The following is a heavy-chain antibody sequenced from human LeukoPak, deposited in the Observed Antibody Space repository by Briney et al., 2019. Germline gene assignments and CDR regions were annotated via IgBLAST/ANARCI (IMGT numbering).Heavy chain of an antibody. CDR1: GGSFSGYY. V-gene: IGHV4-34*01. CDR2: INHSGST. D-gene: IGHD6-25*01. CDR3: ASFGGGSATFDY. J-gene: IGHJ4*02. Sequence: SETLSLTCAVYGGSFSGYYWSWIRQPPGKGLEWIGEINHSGSTNYNPSLKSRVTISVDTSKNQFSLKLSSVTAADTAVYYCASFGGGSATFDYWGQGTLVTVSS.